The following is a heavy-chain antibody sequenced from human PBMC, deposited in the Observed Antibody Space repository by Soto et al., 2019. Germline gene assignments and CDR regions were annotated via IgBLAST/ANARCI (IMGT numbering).Heavy chain of an antibody. CDR2: MDPNSGNT. Sequence: ASVKVSCKASGYTFTSYDINWVRQATGQGLEWMGWMDPNSGNTGYAQKFQGRVTMTRNTSISTAYMELSSLRSEDTAVYYCARNSSGWLGYYYYGMDVWGQGTTVTVSS. D-gene: IGHD6-19*01. V-gene: IGHV1-8*01. CDR3: ARNSSGWLGYYYYGMDV. CDR1: GYTFTSYD. J-gene: IGHJ6*02.